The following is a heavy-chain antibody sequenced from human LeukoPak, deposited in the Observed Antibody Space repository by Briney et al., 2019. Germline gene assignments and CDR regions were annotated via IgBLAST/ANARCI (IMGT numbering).Heavy chain of an antibody. J-gene: IGHJ4*02. CDR1: GYTFTGYY. CDR2: INLNSGGT. V-gene: IGHV1-2*02. Sequence: GASVKVSCKASGYTFTGYYMHWVRQAPGQGLEWMGWINLNSGGTNYAQKFQGRVTMTRDTSISTAYMELSRLRSDDTAVYYCARSSTRGVRSNDYWGQGTLVTVSS. D-gene: IGHD3-10*01. CDR3: ARSSTRGVRSNDY.